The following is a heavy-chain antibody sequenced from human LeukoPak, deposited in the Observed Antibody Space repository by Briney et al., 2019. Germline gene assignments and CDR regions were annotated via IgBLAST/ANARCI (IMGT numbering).Heavy chain of an antibody. CDR3: ARWTYASDGSGY. J-gene: IGHJ4*02. CDR2: INTDGSVT. Sequence: PGGSLRLSCAASGFTFSTYWMHWVRRAPGKGLVWFSQINTDGSVTAYAGSVKGRFTISRDNAKNTLYLQMNSLRAEDTAVYYCARWTYASDGSGYWGQGTLVTVSS. CDR1: GFTFSTYW. D-gene: IGHD3-16*01. V-gene: IGHV3-74*01.